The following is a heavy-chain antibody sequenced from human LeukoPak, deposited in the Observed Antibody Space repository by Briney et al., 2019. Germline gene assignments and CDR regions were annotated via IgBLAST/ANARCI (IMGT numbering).Heavy chain of an antibody. J-gene: IGHJ5*02. CDR1: GFTFSSYS. CDR2: IKQDGSEK. V-gene: IGHV3-7*01. Sequence: GGSLRLSCAASGFTFSSYSMNWVRQAPGKGLEWVANIKQDGSEKYYVDSVKGRFTISRDNAKNSLYLQMNSLRAEDTAVYYCASTALWSNWFDPWGQGALVTVSS. D-gene: IGHD3-10*01. CDR3: ASTALWSNWFDP.